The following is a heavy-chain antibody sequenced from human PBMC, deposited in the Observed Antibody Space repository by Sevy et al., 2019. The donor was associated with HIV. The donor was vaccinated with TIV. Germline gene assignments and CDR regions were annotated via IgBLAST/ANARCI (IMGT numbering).Heavy chain of an antibody. CDR2: IDPSAGNA. Sequence: ASVKVCCKPSGDTFTNDYMHWVRQAPGQGLEWMGIIDPSAGNASYAEKFQGRVTMAWDTSTSTLYMDLSSLRSEDTAVYYCVRADPAQHFDSWGQGTLVTVSS. J-gene: IGHJ4*02. V-gene: IGHV1-46*01. CDR3: VRADPAQHFDS. CDR1: GDTFTNDY.